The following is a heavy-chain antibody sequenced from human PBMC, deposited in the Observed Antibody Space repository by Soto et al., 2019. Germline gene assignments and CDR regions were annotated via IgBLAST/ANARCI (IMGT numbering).Heavy chain of an antibody. J-gene: IGHJ6*02. CDR2: IWYDGSNK. V-gene: IGHV3-33*01. CDR1: GFTFMTYA. CDR3: ARLLHPLFHPSYGMDV. Sequence: GGRLSRYAAAAGFTFMTYAVCWVRQAPGKGLEWVAVIWYDGSNKYYADSVKGRFTISRDNSKNTLYLQMNSLRAEDTAVYYCARLLHPLFHPSYGMDVWG.